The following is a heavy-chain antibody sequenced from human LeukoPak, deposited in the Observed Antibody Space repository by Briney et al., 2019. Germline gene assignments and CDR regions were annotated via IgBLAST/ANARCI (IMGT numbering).Heavy chain of an antibody. V-gene: IGHV3-21*01. CDR2: VSSSGKYI. J-gene: IGHJ4*02. CDR1: GFTFSSYN. Sequence: GGSLRLSCAASGFTFSSYNMNWVRQAPGKGLEWVSSVSSSGKYIYYADSVKGRFTTSRDNAKNSLYLQMNSLRAEDTAVYYCAREPFWSGYYSNLHFDYWGQGTLVTVSS. D-gene: IGHD3-3*01. CDR3: AREPFWSGYYSNLHFDY.